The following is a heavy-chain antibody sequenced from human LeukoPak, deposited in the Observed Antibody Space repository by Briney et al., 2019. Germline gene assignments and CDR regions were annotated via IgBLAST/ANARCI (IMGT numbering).Heavy chain of an antibody. CDR2: INPNSGGT. V-gene: IGHV1-2*02. CDR3: ARVTQLGYGDPGNFQH. D-gene: IGHD4-17*01. J-gene: IGHJ1*01. Sequence: GASVKVSCKASGYTFTGYYMHWVRQAPGQGLEWMGWINPNSGGTNYAQKLQGRVTMTTDTSTSTAYMELRSLRSDDTAVYYCARVTQLGYGDPGNFQHWGQGTLVTVSS. CDR1: GYTFTGYY.